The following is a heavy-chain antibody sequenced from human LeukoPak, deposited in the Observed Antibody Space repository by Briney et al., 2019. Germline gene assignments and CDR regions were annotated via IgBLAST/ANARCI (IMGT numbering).Heavy chain of an antibody. CDR3: AKCWVVRGVIAGLDY. CDR1: GFTFSSYG. D-gene: IGHD3-10*01. CDR2: IRYDGSNK. V-gene: IGHV3-30*02. Sequence: GGSLRLSCAASGFTFSSYGMRWVRQAPGKGLEWVAFIRYDGSNKYYADSVKGRFTISRDNSKNTLYLQMNSLRAEDTAVYYCAKCWVVRGVIAGLDYWGQGTLVTVSS. J-gene: IGHJ4*02.